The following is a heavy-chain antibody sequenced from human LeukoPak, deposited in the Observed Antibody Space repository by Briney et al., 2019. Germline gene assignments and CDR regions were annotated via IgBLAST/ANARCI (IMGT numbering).Heavy chain of an antibody. CDR3: ARVLVGAHFDY. V-gene: IGHV3-74*01. CDR2: INSDGSST. D-gene: IGHD1-26*01. CDR1: GFTFSSHW. J-gene: IGHJ4*02. Sequence: GGSLRLSCAASGFTFSSHWMHWVRQAPGKGLVWVSRINSDGSSTSYADSVKGRFTISRDNAKNTLYLQVNSLRAEDTAVYYCARVLVGAHFDYWGQGTLVTVSS.